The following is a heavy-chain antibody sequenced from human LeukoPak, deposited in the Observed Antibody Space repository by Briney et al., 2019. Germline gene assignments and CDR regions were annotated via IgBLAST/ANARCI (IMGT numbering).Heavy chain of an antibody. Sequence: GGSLRLSCAASGFTFSSYGMHWVRQAPCKGLEWVAFIRYDGSNKYYADSVKGRFTISRDNSKNTLYLQMNSLRGEDTAVYYCAKRGRFYMDVWGKGTTVTVSS. CDR3: AKRGRFYMDV. D-gene: IGHD6-25*01. CDR2: IRYDGSNK. CDR1: GFTFSSYG. V-gene: IGHV3-30*02. J-gene: IGHJ6*03.